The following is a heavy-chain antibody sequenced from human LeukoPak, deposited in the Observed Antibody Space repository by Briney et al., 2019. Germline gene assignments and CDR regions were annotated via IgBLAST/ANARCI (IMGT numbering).Heavy chain of an antibody. J-gene: IGHJ4*02. CDR3: ARGYGDYGLRRFDY. D-gene: IGHD4-17*01. V-gene: IGHV4-38-2*02. CDR1: GYSISSGYY. CDR2: IYHSGST. Sequence: PSETLSLTCTVSGYSISSGYYWGWIRQPPGKGLEWIGSIYHSGSTYYNPSLKSRVTISVDTSKNQFSLKLSSVTAADTAVYYCARGYGDYGLRRFDYWGQGTLVTVSS.